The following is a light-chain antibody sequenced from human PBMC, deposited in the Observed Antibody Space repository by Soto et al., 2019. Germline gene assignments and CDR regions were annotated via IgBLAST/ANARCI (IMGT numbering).Light chain of an antibody. Sequence: DIVLTQSPGTLSLSPGERATLSCRASQSVAGSYLAWYQQKPGQAPRLLIYGASSRATGIPDRFSGSGSGTDFTLIINRLEPEDFAVYHCRQYGSSSWTFGQGTKVELK. J-gene: IGKJ1*01. CDR1: QSVAGSY. CDR2: GAS. CDR3: RQYGSSSWT. V-gene: IGKV3-20*01.